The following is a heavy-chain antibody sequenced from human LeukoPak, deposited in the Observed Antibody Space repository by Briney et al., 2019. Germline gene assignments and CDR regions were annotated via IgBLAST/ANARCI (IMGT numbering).Heavy chain of an antibody. J-gene: IGHJ6*03. V-gene: IGHV3-23*01. CDR1: GFAFNNDA. CDR3: AREPYFYYSLDV. Sequence: AGGSLRLSCAASGFAFNNDAMTWVRQPPGKGLEWVSTIVGDSTIEYYADSLKGRFTTSSDNSKTMLFLHMNSLRAEDTAIYYCAREPYFYYSLDVWGKGTTVTVTS. CDR2: IVGDSTIE.